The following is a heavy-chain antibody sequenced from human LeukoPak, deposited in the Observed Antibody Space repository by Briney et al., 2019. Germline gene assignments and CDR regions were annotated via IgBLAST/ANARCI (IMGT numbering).Heavy chain of an antibody. CDR2: ISGSGSRT. J-gene: IGHJ4*02. V-gene: IGHV3-23*01. Sequence: QPGGSLRLSCAASGFTFSNYAMSWVRQAPRKGLEWVSSISGSGSRTYYADSVKGRFTISRDNSKNTLYLQMSRLRGDETALYYCASRPGADIGPLDYWGQGTLVTVSS. CDR3: ASRPGADIGPLDY. CDR1: GFTFSNYA. D-gene: IGHD2-2*01.